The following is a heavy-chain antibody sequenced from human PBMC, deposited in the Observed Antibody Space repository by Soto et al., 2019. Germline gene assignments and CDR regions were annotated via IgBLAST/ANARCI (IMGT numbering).Heavy chain of an antibody. CDR1: GFTFSRYW. CDR3: ARGDGDYYDGNGYLGRH. Sequence: EVQLVESGGGIVQPGGSLRLSCAASGFTFSRYWMHWVRQAPGKGLVWVSRINSDGSRTSYADSAKGRFTISRDNAKNTVYLQMNSLRAEDTAVYYCARGDGDYYDGNGYLGRHLGQGTLVTVSS. J-gene: IGHJ4*02. D-gene: IGHD3-22*01. CDR2: INSDGSRT. V-gene: IGHV3-74*01.